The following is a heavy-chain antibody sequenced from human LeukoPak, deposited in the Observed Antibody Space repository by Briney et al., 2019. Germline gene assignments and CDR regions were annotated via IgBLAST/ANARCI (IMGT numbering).Heavy chain of an antibody. V-gene: IGHV3-73*01. Sequence: GGSLRLSCAASGFKFSTYWMSWARQASGKGLEWVSRIRSKANSYATAYAASVKGRFTISRDDSKNTAYLQMNSLKTEDTAVYYCTSPSIAAVDPWGQGTLVTVSS. CDR2: IRSKANSYAT. CDR3: TSPSIAAVDP. J-gene: IGHJ5*02. CDR1: GFKFSTYW. D-gene: IGHD6-13*01.